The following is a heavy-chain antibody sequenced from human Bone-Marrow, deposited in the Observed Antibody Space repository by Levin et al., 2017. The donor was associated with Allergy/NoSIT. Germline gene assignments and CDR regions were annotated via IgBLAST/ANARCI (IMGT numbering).Heavy chain of an antibody. CDR2: INHSGST. J-gene: IGHJ4*02. CDR1: GGSFSGYY. Sequence: KTSETLSLTCAVYGGSFSGYYWSWIRQPPGKGLEWIGEINHSGSTNYNPSLKSRVTISVDTSKNQFSLKLSSVTAADTAVYYCARATSGYSSSWYLYWGQGTLVTVSS. CDR3: ARATSGYSSSWYLY. D-gene: IGHD6-13*01. V-gene: IGHV4-34*01.